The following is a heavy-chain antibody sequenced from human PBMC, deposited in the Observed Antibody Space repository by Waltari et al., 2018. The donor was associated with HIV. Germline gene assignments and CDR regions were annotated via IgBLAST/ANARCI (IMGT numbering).Heavy chain of an antibody. CDR2: IRVDGNTA. Sequence: EVQLVESGGGLIQPGGSLRLSCAASGFTFSDFWMHGVRQVPGKGLVWVSRIRVDGNTAGYADYVKGRVTISRDNAKKTMYLQMNSLRAEDTAVYYCARGDLAVWGQGTTVTVSS. CDR3: ARGDLAV. CDR1: GFTFSDFW. V-gene: IGHV3-74*01. J-gene: IGHJ6*02.